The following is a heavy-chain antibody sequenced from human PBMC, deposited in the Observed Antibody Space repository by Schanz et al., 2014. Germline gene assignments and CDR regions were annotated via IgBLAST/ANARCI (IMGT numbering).Heavy chain of an antibody. Sequence: EVQLVESGGGWVQPGGSLRLSCAASGFTFSDYSMNWVRQAPGKGPEWVSYIRSSSTPIYYADSVKGRFTISRDNSENTLYLQMSSLRVEDTAVYYCAKDPRGDKNDRAYYFDYWGQGTLVSVSS. V-gene: IGHV3-48*04. CDR3: AKDPRGDKNDRAYYFDY. CDR2: IRSSSTPI. D-gene: IGHD3-10*01. J-gene: IGHJ4*02. CDR1: GFTFSDYS.